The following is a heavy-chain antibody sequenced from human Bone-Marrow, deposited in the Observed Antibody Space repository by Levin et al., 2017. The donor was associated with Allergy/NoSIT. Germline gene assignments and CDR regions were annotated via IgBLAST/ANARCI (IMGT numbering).Heavy chain of an antibody. CDR3: ASSGRNRLNRFDT. CDR2: IYHTGSS. Sequence: SETLSLTCTVSGVSISSSTYYWTWIRQPAGKGLEWIGRIYHTGSSNFNPSLTSRVTISTDTSKNQVSLRLTSVTAADTAVYYCASSGRNRLNRFDTWGQGTLATVSS. CDR1: GVSISSSTYY. J-gene: IGHJ5*02. D-gene: IGHD3-10*01. V-gene: IGHV4-61*02.